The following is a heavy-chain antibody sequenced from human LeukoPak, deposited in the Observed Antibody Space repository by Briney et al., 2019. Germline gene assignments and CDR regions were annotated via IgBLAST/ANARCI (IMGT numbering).Heavy chain of an antibody. Sequence: GGSLRLSCAASGFTFSSYSMNWVRQAPGKGLEWVSSISSSSSYIYYADSVKGRFTISRDNANNSQYLQMNSLRAEDTALYYCARGLAIIGVVNFYYYIDVWGKGTTVTVSS. CDR3: ARGLAIIGVVNFYYYIDV. D-gene: IGHD3-3*02. CDR2: ISSSSSYI. J-gene: IGHJ6*03. V-gene: IGHV3-21*01. CDR1: GFTFSSYS.